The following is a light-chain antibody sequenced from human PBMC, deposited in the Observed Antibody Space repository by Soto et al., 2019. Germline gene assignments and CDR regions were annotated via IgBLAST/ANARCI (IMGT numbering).Light chain of an antibody. CDR3: QQAYSFPLT. J-gene: IGKJ4*01. V-gene: IGKV1-12*01. CDR1: QGLGVW. Sequence: DIQMTQSPSSVSASVGDRVTITCRASQGLGVWLGWYQQKPGKAPQLLLFGASGLQTGVPSRFSGSGSGTDFTLTISSLQPEDFATYSCQQAYSFPLTFGGGTKVEIK. CDR2: GAS.